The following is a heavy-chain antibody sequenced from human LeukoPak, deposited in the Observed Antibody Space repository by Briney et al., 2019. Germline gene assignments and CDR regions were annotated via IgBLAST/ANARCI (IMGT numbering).Heavy chain of an antibody. CDR2: IYSGGNT. CDR3: ASTGGLYGMDV. CDR1: GFTVSGNY. V-gene: IGHV3-66*01. Sequence: GGSLRLSCAASGFTVSGNYMSWVRQAPGKGLEWVSVIYSGGNTYYADSVKGRFTISRDNAKNSLYLQMNSLRAEDTAVYYCASTGGLYGMDVWGQGTTVTVSS. D-gene: IGHD3-10*01. J-gene: IGHJ6*02.